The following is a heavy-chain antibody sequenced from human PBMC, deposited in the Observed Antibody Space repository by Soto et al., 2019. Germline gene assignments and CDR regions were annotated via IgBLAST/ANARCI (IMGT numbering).Heavy chain of an antibody. J-gene: IGHJ4*02. CDR2: ISGSGAST. V-gene: IGHV3-23*01. CDR1: GFTFSSYE. CDR3: AKTETFNGYYNAFDC. Sequence: GGSLRLSCAASGFTFSSYEMNWVRQAPGKGLEWVSYISGSGASTYYADSVKGRFTISRDNSKNTLYLQMNSLRAGDTAVYYCAKTETFNGYYNAFDCWGQGTRVTVSS. D-gene: IGHD3-9*01.